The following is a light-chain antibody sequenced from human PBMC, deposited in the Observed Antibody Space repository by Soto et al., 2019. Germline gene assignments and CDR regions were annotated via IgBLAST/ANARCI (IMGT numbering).Light chain of an antibody. CDR3: QKCDYLPI. V-gene: IGKV1-33*01. J-gene: IGKJ3*01. CDR2: DAS. CDR1: HDITIY. Sequence: DIQMTQSPSSLSASVGDRVTSTCQASHDITIYLNWYQHKPGKAPKLLIYDASILEAGVPSRFSGRGSGTHFTSTISSLQPEDVATYYCQKCDYLPIFGPGTTVDFK.